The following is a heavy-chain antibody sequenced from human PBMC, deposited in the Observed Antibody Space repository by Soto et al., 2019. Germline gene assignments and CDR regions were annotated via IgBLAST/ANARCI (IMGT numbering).Heavy chain of an antibody. V-gene: IGHV3-48*03. D-gene: IGHD3-22*01. CDR1: GFMFSNYA. Sequence: PGGSLRLSCAASGFMFSNYAMYWVRQAPGKGPEWVSYISSSGSTIYYADSVKGRFTISRDNAKNSLYLQMNSLRAEDTAVYYCASPYYYDSSGYPDAFDIWGQGTMVTVSS. J-gene: IGHJ3*02. CDR2: ISSSGSTI. CDR3: ASPYYYDSSGYPDAFDI.